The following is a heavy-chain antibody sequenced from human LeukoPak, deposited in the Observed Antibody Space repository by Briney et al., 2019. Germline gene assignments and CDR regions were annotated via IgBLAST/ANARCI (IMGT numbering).Heavy chain of an antibody. CDR2: ISAYNGNT. D-gene: IGHD6-13*01. CDR1: GYTFTSYG. CDR3: ARDAKKYSSSWFNWFDP. J-gene: IGHJ5*02. V-gene: IGHV1-18*01. Sequence: GASVKVSCKASGYTFTSYGISWVRQAPGQGLEWMGWISAYNGNTNYAQKLQGRVTMTTDTSTSTAYMELRSLRSDDTAVYYCARDAKKYSSSWFNWFDPWGQGTLVTVSS.